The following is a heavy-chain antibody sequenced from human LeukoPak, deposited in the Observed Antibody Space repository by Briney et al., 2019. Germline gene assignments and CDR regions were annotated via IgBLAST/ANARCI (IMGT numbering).Heavy chain of an antibody. D-gene: IGHD3-10*01. CDR1: GFTFSSYG. CDR2: IRYDGSNK. J-gene: IGHJ4*02. Sequence: GGSLRLPCAASGFTFSSYGMHWVRQAPGKGLEWVAFIRYDGSNKYYADSVKGRFTISRDNSKNTLYLQMNSLRAEDTAVYYCAKEESYYYGSGSYYYFDYWGQGTLVTVSS. CDR3: AKEESYYYGSGSYYYFDY. V-gene: IGHV3-30*02.